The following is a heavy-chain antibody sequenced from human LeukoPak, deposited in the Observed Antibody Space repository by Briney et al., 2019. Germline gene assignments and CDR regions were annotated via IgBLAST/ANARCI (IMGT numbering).Heavy chain of an antibody. V-gene: IGHV3-23*01. CDR3: AARLPLYGMDV. CDR2: FGTRHTHI. Sequence: GGSLRLSCAASGFTFSSYAMTWVRQAPGKGLEWVALFGTRHTHIFYADSVEGRFAISRDNSKNTVYLQMNSLRVEDAAVYYCAARLPLYGMDVWGQGTTVTVSS. D-gene: IGHD2-21*02. J-gene: IGHJ6*02. CDR1: GFTFSSYA.